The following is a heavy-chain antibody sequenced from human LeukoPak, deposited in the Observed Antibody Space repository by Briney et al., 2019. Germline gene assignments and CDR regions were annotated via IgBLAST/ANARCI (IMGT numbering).Heavy chain of an antibody. CDR2: IYYSGST. CDR1: GGSISSYY. J-gene: IGHJ6*02. V-gene: IGHV4-59*08. CDR3: ARHGTGTIYSRGEYYYGMDV. Sequence: PSETLSLTCTVSGGSISSYYWSWIRQPPGKGLEWIGYIYYSGSTNYNPSLKSRVTISVDTSKNQFSLKLSSVTAADTAVYYCARHGTGTIYSRGEYYYGMDVWGQGTTVTVSS. D-gene: IGHD3-9*01.